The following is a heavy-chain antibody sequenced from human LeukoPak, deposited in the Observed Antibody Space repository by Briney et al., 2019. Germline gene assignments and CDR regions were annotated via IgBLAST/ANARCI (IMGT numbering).Heavy chain of an antibody. Sequence: GGSLRLSCAASGFTFSSYAMHWVRQAPGKGLEWVAVISYDGSNKYYADSVKGRFTISRDNSKNTLYLQMNSLRAEDTAVYYCARDRKLDYYYYGMDVWGKGTKVTVSS. CDR1: GFTFSSYA. D-gene: IGHD1-1*01. CDR3: ARDRKLDYYYYGMDV. CDR2: ISYDGSNK. J-gene: IGHJ6*04. V-gene: IGHV3-30*04.